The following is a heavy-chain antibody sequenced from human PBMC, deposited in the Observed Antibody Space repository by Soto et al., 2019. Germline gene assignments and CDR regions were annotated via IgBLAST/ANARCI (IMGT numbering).Heavy chain of an antibody. Sequence: PGESLKISCQVFGYTFTSYWITWVRQMPGKGLEWMGRIDPSNSFTDYNPSFQGHVTISADMSINTAYLQWSSLKASDTAMYYCAATHPLYTTSRGGSYGMDVWGQGTMVTV. CDR2: IDPSNSFT. CDR1: GYTFTSYW. D-gene: IGHD2-2*02. J-gene: IGHJ6*02. V-gene: IGHV5-10-1*01. CDR3: AATHPLYTTSRGGSYGMDV.